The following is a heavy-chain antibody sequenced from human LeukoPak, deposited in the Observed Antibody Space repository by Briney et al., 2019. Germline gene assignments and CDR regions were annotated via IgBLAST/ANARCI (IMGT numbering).Heavy chain of an antibody. CDR3: ARASSGYDFDY. CDR1: GFTFSSYD. Sequence: GGSLRLSCAASGFTFSSYDMHWVRQATGKGLEWVSAIGTAGDTYYPGSVKGRFTISRENAKNSMYLQMNSLRAGDTAVYYCARASSGYDFDYWGQGTLVTVSS. J-gene: IGHJ4*02. D-gene: IGHD5-12*01. V-gene: IGHV3-13*01. CDR2: IGTAGDT.